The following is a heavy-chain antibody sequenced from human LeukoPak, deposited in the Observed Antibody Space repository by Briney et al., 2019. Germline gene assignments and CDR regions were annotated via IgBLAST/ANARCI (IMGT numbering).Heavy chain of an antibody. Sequence: ASVKVSCKASGYTFTGYYMHWVRQAPGQGLEWMGWINPNSGGTNYAQKFQGRVTMTRDTSISTAYMGLSRLRSDDTAVYYCARESVDCSSTSCPFDYWGQGTLVTVSS. J-gene: IGHJ4*02. V-gene: IGHV1-2*02. D-gene: IGHD2-2*01. CDR3: ARESVDCSSTSCPFDY. CDR1: GYTFTGYY. CDR2: INPNSGGT.